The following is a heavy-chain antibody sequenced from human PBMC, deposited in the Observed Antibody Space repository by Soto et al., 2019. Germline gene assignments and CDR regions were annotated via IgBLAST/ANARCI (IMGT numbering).Heavy chain of an antibody. J-gene: IGHJ1*01. V-gene: IGHV3-74*01. Sequence: GGSLRLSCAASGFTFGNFWMHWVRQAPGKGLVWVSRINSGGSTYYADSVKGRFTISRDNSKNTLYLQMNSLRAEDTAVYYCAKGGYYDSSGYYFQHWGQGTLVTVSS. CDR2: INSGGST. CDR1: GFTFGNFW. CDR3: AKGGYYDSSGYYFQH. D-gene: IGHD3-22*01.